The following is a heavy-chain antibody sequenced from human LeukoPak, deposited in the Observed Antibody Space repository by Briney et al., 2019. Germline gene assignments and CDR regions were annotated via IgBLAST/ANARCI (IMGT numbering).Heavy chain of an antibody. V-gene: IGHV3-23*01. D-gene: IGHD5-12*01. CDR1: GFTSINYA. J-gene: IGHJ4*02. Sequence: GGSLRLSCAASGFTSINYAMNWVRQAPGQGLEWVSVLIGSSGSTDYADSVKGRFTISRDTSKNTVFLRMNSLRAEDTAIYYCAKGAYDYIEMGYFDSWGQGSLVTVSS. CDR3: AKGAYDYIEMGYFDS. CDR2: LIGSSGST.